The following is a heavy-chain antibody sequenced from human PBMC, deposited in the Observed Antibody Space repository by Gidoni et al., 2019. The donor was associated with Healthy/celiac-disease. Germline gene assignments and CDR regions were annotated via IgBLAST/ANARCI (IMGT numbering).Heavy chain of an antibody. Sequence: EVQLVESGGGLVKPGGSLRLSCAASGSTFSNSWRSWVRQAPGKGLEWVGRIKSKTDGGTTDYAAPVKGRFTISRDDSKNTLYLQMNSLKTEDTAVYYCTTGYYYDSSGYFNPVDYWGQGTLVTVSS. CDR2: IKSKTDGGTT. V-gene: IGHV3-15*01. J-gene: IGHJ4*02. CDR1: GSTFSNSW. CDR3: TTGYYYDSSGYFNPVDY. D-gene: IGHD3-22*01.